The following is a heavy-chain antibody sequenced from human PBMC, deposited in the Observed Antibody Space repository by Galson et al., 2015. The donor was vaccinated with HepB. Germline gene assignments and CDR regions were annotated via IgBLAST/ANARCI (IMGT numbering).Heavy chain of an antibody. CDR2: IYYSGST. CDR1: GGSISSSSYY. D-gene: IGHD6-13*01. V-gene: IGHV4-39*01. J-gene: IGHJ4*02. CDR3: ARHAGPLKQPFDY. Sequence: ETLSLTCTVSGGSISSSSYYWGWIRQPPGKGLEWIGSIYYSGSTYYNPSLKSRVTISVDTSKNQFSLKLSSVTAADTAVYYCARHAGPLKQPFDYWGQGTLVTVSS.